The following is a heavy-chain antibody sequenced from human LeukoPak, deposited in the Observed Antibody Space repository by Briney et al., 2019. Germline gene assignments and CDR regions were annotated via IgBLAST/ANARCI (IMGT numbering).Heavy chain of an antibody. CDR3: ASGVGGSGSYYNPPLDV. J-gene: IGHJ6*04. CDR2: MNPNSGNT. Sequence: GASVKVSCKASGYTFTSYDINWVRQATGQGLEWMGWMNPNSGNTGYAQKFQGRVTMTRNTSISTAYMELSSLRSEDTAVYYCASGVGGSGSYYNPPLDVWGKGTTVTVSS. CDR1: GYTFTSYD. V-gene: IGHV1-8*01. D-gene: IGHD3-10*01.